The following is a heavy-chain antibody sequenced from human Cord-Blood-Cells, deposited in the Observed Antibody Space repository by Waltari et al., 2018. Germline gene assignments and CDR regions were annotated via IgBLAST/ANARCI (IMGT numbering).Heavy chain of an antibody. D-gene: IGHD3-10*01. V-gene: IGHV5-51*01. Sequence: EVQLVQSGAEAKKPGESLKISCKGSGYSFTSYWIGWVRQMPGKGLEWMGVIYPGAAGTRSGPSFQGQVTMSADKAISTAYLQWSSLKASDTAMYYCARHLRAEDGRGIYYGMDVWGQGTTVTVSS. CDR1: GYSFTSYW. CDR3: ARHLRAEDGRGIYYGMDV. CDR2: IYPGAAGT. J-gene: IGHJ6*02.